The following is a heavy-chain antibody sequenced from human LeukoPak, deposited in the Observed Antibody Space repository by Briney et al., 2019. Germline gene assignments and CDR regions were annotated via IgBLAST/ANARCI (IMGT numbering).Heavy chain of an antibody. CDR1: GFTFSSHS. CDR2: ISSSSSYI. D-gene: IGHD3-10*01. CDR3: AKYNYYGSGSYYNDFDS. V-gene: IGHV3-21*04. J-gene: IGHJ4*02. Sequence: GGSLRLSCAASGFTFSSHSMNWVRQAPGKGLEWVSSISSSSSYIYYADSVKGRFTISRDNSKNTLYLQMSSLRAEDTAIYYCAKYNYYGSGSYYNDFDSWAREPWSPSPQ.